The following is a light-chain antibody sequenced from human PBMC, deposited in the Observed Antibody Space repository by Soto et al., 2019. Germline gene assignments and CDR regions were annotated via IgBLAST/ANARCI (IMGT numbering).Light chain of an antibody. CDR2: DVA. Sequence: QSVLTQPASVSDSAGQSITISCTGTSSDVGGSNFVSWYQQHPGKPPKLIIYDVANRPSGVSNRFSCSKSGSTASLIISRLQTEDEADYYCVSYTSSTTYVFGTGTKVTVL. CDR3: VSYTSSTTYV. J-gene: IGLJ1*01. V-gene: IGLV2-14*03. CDR1: SSDVGGSNF.